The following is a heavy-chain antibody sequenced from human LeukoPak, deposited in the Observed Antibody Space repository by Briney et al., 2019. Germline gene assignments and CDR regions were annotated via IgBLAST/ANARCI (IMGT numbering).Heavy chain of an antibody. CDR3: ARDHRDGYNLGFDY. Sequence: PGGSLRLSCAASGFTVSSNYMSWVRQAPGKGLEWVSVIYSGGSTYYADSVKGRFTISRDNSKNTLYLQMNSLRAEDTAVYYCARDHRDGYNLGFDYWGQGTLVTVSS. CDR2: IYSGGST. J-gene: IGHJ4*02. V-gene: IGHV3-53*01. CDR1: GFTVSSNY. D-gene: IGHD5-24*01.